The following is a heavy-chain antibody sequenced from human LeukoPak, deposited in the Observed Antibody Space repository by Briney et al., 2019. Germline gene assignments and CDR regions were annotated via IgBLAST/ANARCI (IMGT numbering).Heavy chain of an antibody. CDR3: ARRVTYSDSSGCQSVYFDY. Sequence: HPGGSLRLSCAASGLTVSSSYMSWVRQAPGKGLEWVSVIYSGGDTYYADAVKGRFTISRDNSKNTLYLQMNSLRAEDTAVYYCARRVTYSDSSGCQSVYFDYWGQGTLVTVSS. V-gene: IGHV3-66*01. D-gene: IGHD3-22*01. CDR2: IYSGGDT. CDR1: GLTVSSSY. J-gene: IGHJ4*02.